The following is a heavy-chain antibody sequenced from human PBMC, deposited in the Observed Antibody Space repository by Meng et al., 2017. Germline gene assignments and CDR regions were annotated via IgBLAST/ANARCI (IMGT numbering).Heavy chain of an antibody. V-gene: IGHV1-69*05. CDR2: IIPIFGTA. J-gene: IGHJ3*02. CDR1: GGTFSSYA. Sequence: SVKVSCKASGGTFSSYAISWVRQAPGRGLEWMGGIIPIFGTANYAQKFQGRVTITTDESTSTAYMELSSLRSEDTAVYYCARSIRTPDAFDIWGQGTMVTVSS. D-gene: IGHD1-14*01. CDR3: ARSIRTPDAFDI.